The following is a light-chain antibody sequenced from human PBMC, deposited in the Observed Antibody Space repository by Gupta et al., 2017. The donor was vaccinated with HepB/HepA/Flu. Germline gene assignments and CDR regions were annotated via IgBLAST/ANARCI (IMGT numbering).Light chain of an antibody. CDR3: QLYNNWPPET. V-gene: IGKV3-15*01. CDR1: QSVSSN. CDR2: GAS. Sequence: EIVMTQSPATLSVSPGERATLSCRASQSVSSNLAWYQQKPGQAPRLLIYGASTRATGIPARFSGSGYGTEFSLTISSRQSEDFAVYYCQLYNNWPPETFGQGTKMEIK. J-gene: IGKJ2*01.